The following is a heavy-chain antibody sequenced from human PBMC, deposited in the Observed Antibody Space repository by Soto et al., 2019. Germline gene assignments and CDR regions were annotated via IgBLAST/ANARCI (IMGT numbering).Heavy chain of an antibody. V-gene: IGHV4-4*07. J-gene: IGHJ4*02. CDR1: GGSVSSQY. D-gene: IGHD3-3*01. CDR2: IYNGGIP. Sequence: QVEMEESGPGLLKPSETLSLTCTVSGGSVSSQYWSWIRQPAGKGLEWIGRIYNGGIPLIHPSLESRVAWSLDTSTNQFSLTLSSVTAADTAPYNRASQDDVKSVYYFDYWGRGTLVTLSS. CDR3: ASQDDVKSVYYFDY.